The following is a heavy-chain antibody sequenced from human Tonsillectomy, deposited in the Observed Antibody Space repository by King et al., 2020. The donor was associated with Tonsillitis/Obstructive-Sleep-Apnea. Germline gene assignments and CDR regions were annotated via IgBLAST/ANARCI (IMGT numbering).Heavy chain of an antibody. D-gene: IGHD5-12*01. J-gene: IGHJ4*02. CDR2: IYYSGST. CDR1: GGSISSSNYY. Sequence: QLQGSGPGLVKPSETLSLTCTVSGGSISSSNYYWGWIRQPPGKGLEWIGTIYYSGSTYYNPSLKSRVTISVDTSKNQFSLKLSSVTAADTAMYYCAVAARGYWGQGTLVTVSS. V-gene: IGHV4-39*01. CDR3: AVAARGY.